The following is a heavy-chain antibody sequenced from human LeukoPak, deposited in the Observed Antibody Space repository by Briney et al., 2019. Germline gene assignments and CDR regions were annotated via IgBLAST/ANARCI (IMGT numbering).Heavy chain of an antibody. V-gene: IGHV1-24*01. J-gene: IGHJ5*02. CDR1: VYTLNDIS. Sequence: ASVKVPCKISVYTLNDISVHWVRQPPGKGLEWMGGVDPDDGQRVYAQRFQGRVTMTEDASTSTAYMELSRLRSEDTAVYFCAAVSGHYTLLDAWGQGALVTVST. D-gene: IGHD4-11*01. CDR2: VDPDDGQR. CDR3: AAVSGHYTLLDA.